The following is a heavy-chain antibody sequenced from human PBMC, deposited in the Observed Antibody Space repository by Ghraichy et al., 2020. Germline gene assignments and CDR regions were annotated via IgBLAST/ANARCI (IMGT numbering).Heavy chain of an antibody. V-gene: IGHV1-18*01. Sequence: ASVKVSCKASGYTFTSYGISWVRQAPGQGLEWMGWISAYNGNTNYAQKLQGRVTMTTDTSTSTAYMELRSLRSDDTAVYYCARDLVVYCSSTSCSDFDYWGQGTLVTVSS. J-gene: IGHJ4*02. CDR2: ISAYNGNT. D-gene: IGHD2-2*01. CDR3: ARDLVVYCSSTSCSDFDY. CDR1: GYTFTSYG.